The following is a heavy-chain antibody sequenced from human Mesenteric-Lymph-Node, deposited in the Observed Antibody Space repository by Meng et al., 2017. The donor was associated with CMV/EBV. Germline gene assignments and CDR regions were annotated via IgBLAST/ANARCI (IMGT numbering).Heavy chain of an antibody. CDR1: GFTFSSHW. D-gene: IGHD5-12*01. V-gene: IGHV3-74*03. CDR2: IDNDGGST. CDR3: AKDGGYDFAFDV. J-gene: IGHJ3*01. Sequence: GASLKISCAASGFTFSSHWMHWVRQAPGKGLVWVSRIDNDGGSTTSADSVKGRFTVSRDNARNTLFMQMNSLRVEDTAVYYCAKDGGYDFAFDVWGQGTMVTVSS.